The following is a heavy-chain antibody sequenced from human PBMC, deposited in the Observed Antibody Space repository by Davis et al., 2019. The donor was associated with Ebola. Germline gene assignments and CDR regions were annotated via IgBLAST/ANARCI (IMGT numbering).Heavy chain of an antibody. CDR2: IYSGGST. Sequence: GESLKISCAASGFTVSSNSMSWVRQAPGKGLEWVSVIYSGGSTYYADSVKGRFTISRDNSKNTLYLQMNSLRAEDTAVYYCARDHGYWGQGTLVTVSS. V-gene: IGHV3-53*01. J-gene: IGHJ4*02. CDR1: GFTVSSNS. CDR3: ARDHGY.